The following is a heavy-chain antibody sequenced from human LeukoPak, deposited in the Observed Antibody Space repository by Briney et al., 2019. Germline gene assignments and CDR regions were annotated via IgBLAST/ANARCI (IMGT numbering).Heavy chain of an antibody. CDR3: ARERFRGSYSP. CDR2: ISGSGTTV. V-gene: IGHV3-11*01. D-gene: IGHD1-26*01. Sequence: PGGSLRLSCAASGFTFSDFYMSWMRQAPGKGLEWVSDISGSGTTVYYADSVKGRFTISRDNTNNSLFLQMNSLRAEDTAVYFCARERFRGSYSPWGRGTLVSVSS. CDR1: GFTFSDFY. J-gene: IGHJ5*02.